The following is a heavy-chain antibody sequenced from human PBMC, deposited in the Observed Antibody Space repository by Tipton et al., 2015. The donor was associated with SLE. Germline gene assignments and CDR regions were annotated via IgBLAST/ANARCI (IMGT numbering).Heavy chain of an antibody. CDR2: IYYSGST. CDR3: ASGYYYDSSPDAFDI. Sequence: TLSLTCTVSGGSISSHYWSWIRQPPWKGLEWIGYIYYSGSTNYNPSLKSRVTISVDTSKNQFSLKLSSVTAADMAVYYCASGYYYDSSPDAFDIWGQGTMVTVSS. V-gene: IGHV4-59*11. J-gene: IGHJ3*02. D-gene: IGHD3-22*01. CDR1: GGSISSHY.